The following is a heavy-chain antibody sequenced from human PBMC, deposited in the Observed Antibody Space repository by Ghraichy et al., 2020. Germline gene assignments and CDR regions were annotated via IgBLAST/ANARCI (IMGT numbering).Heavy chain of an antibody. CDR3: ARYLTQTIYYYYYMDV. J-gene: IGHJ6*03. Sequence: SETLSLTCAVYGGSFSGYYWSWIRQPPGKGLEWIGEINHSGSTNYNPSLKSRVTISVDTSKNQFSLKLSSVTAADTAVYYCARYLTQTIYYYYYMDVWGKGTTVTVSS. CDR2: INHSGST. V-gene: IGHV4-34*01. CDR1: GGSFSGYY.